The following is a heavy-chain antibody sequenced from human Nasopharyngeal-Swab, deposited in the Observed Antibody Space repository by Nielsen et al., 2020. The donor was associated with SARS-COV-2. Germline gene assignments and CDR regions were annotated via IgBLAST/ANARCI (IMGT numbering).Heavy chain of an antibody. CDR1: GGSFSAYY. D-gene: IGHD2-2*01. V-gene: IGHV4-34*01. CDR3: ARGLSGIVPAPILGLGPYYSYYYMDV. J-gene: IGHJ6*03. Sequence: SETMPLTCAVSGGSFSAYYWGWIRQPQGKGLEGIGEFNHSGGTTYNPSLKSRVTISVDTSKNQFSLKLSSVTAADTAVYYCARGLSGIVPAPILGLGPYYSYYYMDVWGKGTTVTVSS. CDR2: FNHSGGT.